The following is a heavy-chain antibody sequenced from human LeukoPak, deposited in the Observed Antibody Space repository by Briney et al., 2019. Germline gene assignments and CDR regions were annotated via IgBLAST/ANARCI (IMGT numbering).Heavy chain of an antibody. D-gene: IGHD4-23*01. CDR1: GYTFTSNY. Sequence: ASVKVSCKAFGYTFTSNYRHWVRQAPGQGPEWMGVISPSGGSTTYAQKFQGRVTLTSDMSTSTDYLELSSLRSEDTAVYYCARVNKVVTSFDPWGQGTLVTVSS. V-gene: IGHV1-46*01. J-gene: IGHJ5*02. CDR2: ISPSGGST. CDR3: ARVNKVVTSFDP.